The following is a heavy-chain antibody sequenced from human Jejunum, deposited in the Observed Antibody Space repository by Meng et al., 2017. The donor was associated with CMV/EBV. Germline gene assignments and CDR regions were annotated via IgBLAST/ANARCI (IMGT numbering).Heavy chain of an antibody. CDR3: AKDHCGGDCYNSGWFDP. V-gene: IGHV3-33*06. D-gene: IGHD2-21*02. CDR1: FGSYG. Sequence: FGSYGMHLVRPTPGQGLEWLTVIWYDGSNTYYADSVTGRFIISRDNSRNTLYLQMNSLTVEDTAVYYCAKDHCGGDCYNSGWFDPWGQGTLVTVSS. CDR2: IWYDGSNT. J-gene: IGHJ5*02.